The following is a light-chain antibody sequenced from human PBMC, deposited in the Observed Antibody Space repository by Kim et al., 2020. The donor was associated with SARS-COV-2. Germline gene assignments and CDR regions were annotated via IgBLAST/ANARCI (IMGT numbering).Light chain of an antibody. CDR3: QQYYSIPVT. CDR2: WAS. CDR1: QGVLYNSDNKNY. V-gene: IGKV4-1*01. Sequence: ATINCKSSQGVLYNSDNKNYVSWYQQKPGQPPKLLIYWASTRESGVPDRFSGSGSGTDFTLTISSLQSEDVAVYYCQQYYSIPVTFGPGTKVDIK. J-gene: IGKJ3*01.